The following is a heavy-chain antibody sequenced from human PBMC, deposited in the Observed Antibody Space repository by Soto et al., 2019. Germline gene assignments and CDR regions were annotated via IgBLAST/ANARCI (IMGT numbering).Heavy chain of an antibody. Sequence: QVQLQQWGAGLLKPSETLSLTCAVYGGSFSGYYWSWIRQPPGKGLEWIGEINHSGSTNYNPSLKSRVTRSVDTSKNQFSLKLSSVTTVDTALYICARCGNSSGWYWAFDIWGQGTMVTVFS. CDR1: GGSFSGYY. V-gene: IGHV4-34*01. CDR3: ARCGNSSGWYWAFDI. CDR2: INHSGST. J-gene: IGHJ3*02. D-gene: IGHD6-19*01.